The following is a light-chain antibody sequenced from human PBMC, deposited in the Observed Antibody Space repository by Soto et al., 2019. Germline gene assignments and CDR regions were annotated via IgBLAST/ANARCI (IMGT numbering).Light chain of an antibody. CDR1: TGPVTNGHF. CDR3: LLSYTGRLYV. V-gene: IGLV7-46*01. CDR2: DTD. J-gene: IGLJ1*01. Sequence: QAVVTQEPSLTVSPGGTVTLICGSSTGPVTNGHFPYWFQQKPGQAPRPLIYDTDNKHSWTPARFSASLLGDKAALTLSGALPEDEADYYCLLSYTGRLYVFGPGTKLTVL.